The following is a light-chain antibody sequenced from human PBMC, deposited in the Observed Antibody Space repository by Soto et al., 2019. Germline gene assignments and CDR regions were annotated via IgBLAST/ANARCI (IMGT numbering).Light chain of an antibody. CDR3: SSFAGNNNLV. J-gene: IGLJ2*01. CDR2: EVS. Sequence: LTQPPSASGSPGQSVTISCTGTSSDVGVYNYVSWYQQHPGKAPKLMIYEVSKRPSGVPDRFSGSKSGNTASLTVSGLQAEDEADYYCSSFAGNNNLVFGGGTKVTVL. V-gene: IGLV2-8*01. CDR1: SSDVGVYNY.